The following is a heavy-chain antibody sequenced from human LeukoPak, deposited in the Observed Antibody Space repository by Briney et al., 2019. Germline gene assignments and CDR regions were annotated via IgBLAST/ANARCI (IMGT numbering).Heavy chain of an antibody. CDR3: ARVSKQGLKPAADSMGPFDY. J-gene: IGHJ4*02. D-gene: IGHD2-2*01. Sequence: SETLSLTCAVYGGSFSGYYWSWIRQPPGKGLEWIGEINHSGSTNYNPSLKSRATISVDTSKNQFSLKLSSVTAADTAVYYCARVSKQGLKPAADSMGPFDYWGQGTLVTVSS. CDR2: INHSGST. V-gene: IGHV4-34*01. CDR1: GGSFSGYY.